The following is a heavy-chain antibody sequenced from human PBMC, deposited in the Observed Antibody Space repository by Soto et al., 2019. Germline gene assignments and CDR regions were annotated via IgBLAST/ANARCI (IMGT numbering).Heavy chain of an antibody. V-gene: IGHV3-23*01. CDR1: GFTFSSYA. CDR2: ISGSGGST. CDR3: ARDRVDTAIPLVYYYYGMDV. Sequence: GGSLRLSCAAPGFTFSSYAMSWVRQAPGKGLEWVSVISGSGGSTHYADSVKGRSTISRDNAKNSLYLQMNSLRAEDTAVYYCARDRVDTAIPLVYYYYGMDVWGQGTTVTVSS. D-gene: IGHD5-18*01. J-gene: IGHJ6*02.